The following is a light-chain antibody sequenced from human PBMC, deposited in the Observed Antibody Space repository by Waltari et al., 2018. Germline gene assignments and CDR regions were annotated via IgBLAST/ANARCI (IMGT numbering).Light chain of an antibody. V-gene: IGLV3-10*01. J-gene: IGLJ2*01. Sequence: SYELTQPPSVSVSPGQTARITCPGDALPTKYAYCYQQKSGQAPVLVIYEDSKRPSGIPERFSGSSSGTMATLTISGAQVEDEADYYCYSTDSSGNRFGGGTKLTVL. CDR1: ALPTKY. CDR2: EDS. CDR3: YSTDSSGNR.